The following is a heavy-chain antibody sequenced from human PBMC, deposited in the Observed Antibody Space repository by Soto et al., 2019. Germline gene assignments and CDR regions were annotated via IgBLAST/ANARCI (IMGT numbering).Heavy chain of an antibody. J-gene: IGHJ4*02. V-gene: IGHV1-69*01. CDR2: IIPMFGTT. D-gene: IGHD3-10*01. Sequence: QVQLVQSGAEVMKPGSSVKVSCKASGGSFNGYAISWVRQAPGQGLEWMGGIIPMFGTTSHAQRFKGRVTITADESTSIVYMEVSSLGSDDTAGYYWARDAKGETTPLDYWGQGTLVTVSS. CDR3: ARDAKGETTPLDY. CDR1: GGSFNGYA.